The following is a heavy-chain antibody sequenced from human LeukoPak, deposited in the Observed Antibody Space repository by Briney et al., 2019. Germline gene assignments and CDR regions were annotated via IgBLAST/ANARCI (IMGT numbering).Heavy chain of an antibody. CDR3: AKAVAEARYAQLDY. J-gene: IGHJ4*02. CDR2: ISGSGGST. D-gene: IGHD1-1*01. V-gene: IGHV3-23*01. CDR1: GFTFSSYA. Sequence: RGSLRLSCAASGFTFSSYAMSWVRKAPGKGLEWVSAISGSGGSTYYADSVKGRFTISRDNSKNTLYLQMNSLRAEDTAVYYCAKAVAEARYAQLDYWGQGTLVTVS.